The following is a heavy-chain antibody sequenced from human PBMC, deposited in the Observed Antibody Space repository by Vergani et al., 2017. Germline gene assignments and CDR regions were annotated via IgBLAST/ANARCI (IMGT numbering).Heavy chain of an antibody. V-gene: IGHV3-33*01. J-gene: IGHJ5*02. CDR1: GYTFNQYG. Sequence: QVHLVESGGGVVQPGRSLRLSCAASGYTFNQYGMHWVRQAPGKGLEWVAVTWYDGNNKQYADSVKGRFTISRGNSKSTMYLQMNSLRDEDTGVYYCARDLRLLYNRFDPWGQGTLVTVSS. D-gene: IGHD1-14*01. CDR2: TWYDGNNK. CDR3: ARDLRLLYNRFDP.